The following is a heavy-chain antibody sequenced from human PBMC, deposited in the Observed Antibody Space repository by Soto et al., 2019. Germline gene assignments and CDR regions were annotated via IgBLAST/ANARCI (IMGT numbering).Heavy chain of an antibody. CDR2: ISAYNGNT. Sequence: ASVKVSCKASGYTFTSYGISWVRQAPGQGLEWMGWISAYNGNTNYAQKFQGRVTMTRDTSTSTAYMELSSLRSEDTAVYYCARLYYCSGGSCYYFDYWGQG. CDR3: ARLYYCSGGSCYYFDY. CDR1: GYTFTSYG. D-gene: IGHD2-15*01. V-gene: IGHV1-18*01. J-gene: IGHJ4*02.